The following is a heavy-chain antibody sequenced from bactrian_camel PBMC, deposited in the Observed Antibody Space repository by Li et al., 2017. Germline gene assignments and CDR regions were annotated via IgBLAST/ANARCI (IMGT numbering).Heavy chain of an antibody. CDR1: GFSFSPYY. D-gene: IGHD3*01. CDR2: INGMTGIT. J-gene: IGHJ4*01. Sequence: VQLVESGGGLVEPGGSLRLSCAASGFSFSPYYINWVRQGPGKGLEWVSTINGMTGITYYADSVKGRFIISGDDAKNTVYLQLNSLKTEDMAMYYCANTVFGSPYYWGQGTQVTVS. CDR3: ANTVFGSPYY. V-gene: IGHV3S40*01.